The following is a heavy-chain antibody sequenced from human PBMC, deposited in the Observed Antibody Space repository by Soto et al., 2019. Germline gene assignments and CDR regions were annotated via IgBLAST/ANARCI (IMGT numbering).Heavy chain of an antibody. D-gene: IGHD4-4*01. CDR1: GFTFSSYG. J-gene: IGHJ4*02. CDR2: ISYDGSNK. CDR3: AKVPRAYSNCLYSDY. Sequence: SLRLSCAASGFTFSSYGMHWVRQAPGKGLEWVAVISYDGSNKYYADSVKGRFTISRDNSKNTLYLQMNSLRAEDTAVYYCAKVPRAYSNCLYSDYWGQGTLVTVSS. V-gene: IGHV3-30*18.